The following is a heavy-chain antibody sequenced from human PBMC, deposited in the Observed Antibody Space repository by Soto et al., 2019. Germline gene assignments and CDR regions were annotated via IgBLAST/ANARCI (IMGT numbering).Heavy chain of an antibody. V-gene: IGHV1-69*01. CDR2: IIPIFGTA. J-gene: IGHJ6*02. CDR1: GGTFSSYA. D-gene: IGHD3-3*01. Sequence: QVQLVQSGAEVKKPGSSVKVSCKASGGTFSSYAISWVRQAPGQGLEWMGGIIPIFGTANYAQKFQGRVTITADESTRTAYMELSSLRSEDTAVYYCARGGITIFGGDRYYGMDVWGQGTTVTVSS. CDR3: ARGGITIFGGDRYYGMDV.